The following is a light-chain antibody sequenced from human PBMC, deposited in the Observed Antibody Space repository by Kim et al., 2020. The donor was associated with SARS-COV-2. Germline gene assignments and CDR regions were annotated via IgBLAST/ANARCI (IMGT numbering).Light chain of an antibody. V-gene: IGKV3-15*01. CDR1: QSVSSN. CDR3: QQYNNWYT. CDR2: GAS. J-gene: IGKJ2*01. Sequence: EIVMTQSPATLSVSPGERATLSYRASQSVSSNLAWYQQKPGQAPRLLIYGASARATGIPARFSGSGSGTEFTLTISRLQSVDFAVYYCQQYNNWYTFGQGTKLEI.